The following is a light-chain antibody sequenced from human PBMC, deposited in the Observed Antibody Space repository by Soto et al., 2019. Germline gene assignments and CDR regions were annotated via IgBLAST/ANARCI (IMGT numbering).Light chain of an antibody. CDR1: QSISSY. J-gene: IGKJ4*01. CDR2: AAS. V-gene: IGKV1-39*01. Sequence: DIQMTQSPSSLSASVGDRVTITCRASQSISSYLNWYQQKPGKAPNLLIYAASSLQSWVPSRFSGSGSGTDFTLTISSLQPEDFATYYCHQSYSIPPLTFGGGTKVDIK. CDR3: HQSYSIPPLT.